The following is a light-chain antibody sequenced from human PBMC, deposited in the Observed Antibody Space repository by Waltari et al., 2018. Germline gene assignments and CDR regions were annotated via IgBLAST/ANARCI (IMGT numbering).Light chain of an antibody. CDR3: QQTYSVLYT. CDR2: GAS. V-gene: IGKV1-39*01. Sequence: TFRASQSVSNYLNWYQQKPGKAPKLLIFGASSLQSAVPSRFSGSGSGTDFTLTISSLQPEDFATYYCQQTYSVLYTFGQGTKLQI. CDR1: QSVSNY. J-gene: IGKJ2*01.